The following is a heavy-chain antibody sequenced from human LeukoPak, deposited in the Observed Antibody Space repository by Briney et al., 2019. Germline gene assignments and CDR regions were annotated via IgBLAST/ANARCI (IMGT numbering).Heavy chain of an antibody. Sequence: ASVKVSCKASGYTFTSYYMHWVRQAPGQGLEWMGIINPSGGCTSYAQKFQGRVTMTWDTSTSTVYMELSSLRSEDTAVYYCARSRAHSPDIVVVPAAIPDYYYYGMDVWGQGTTVTVSS. CDR1: GYTFTSYY. D-gene: IGHD2-2*02. J-gene: IGHJ6*02. V-gene: IGHV1-46*01. CDR2: INPSGGCT. CDR3: ARSRAHSPDIVVVPAAIPDYYYYGMDV.